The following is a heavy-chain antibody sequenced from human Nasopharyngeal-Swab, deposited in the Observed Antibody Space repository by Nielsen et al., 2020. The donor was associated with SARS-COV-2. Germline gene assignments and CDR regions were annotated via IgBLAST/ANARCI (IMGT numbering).Heavy chain of an antibody. V-gene: IGHV3-48*04. J-gene: IGHJ1*01. CDR1: GFPFSSYS. D-gene: IGHD6-13*01. Sequence: GESLKISCAASGFPFSSYSMNWVRQAPGKGLEWVSYISSSSSTIYYADSVKGRFTISRDNAKNSLYLQMNSLRAEDTAVYYCARDGYSSSWTLFAEYFQHRGQGTLVTVSS. CDR2: ISSSSSTI. CDR3: ARDGYSSSWTLFAEYFQH.